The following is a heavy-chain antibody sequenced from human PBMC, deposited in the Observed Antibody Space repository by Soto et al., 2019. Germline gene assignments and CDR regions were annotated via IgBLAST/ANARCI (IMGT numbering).Heavy chain of an antibody. V-gene: IGHV1-3*01. CDR2: INAGNGNT. CDR3: AIDLTIIEEIPDFFDY. J-gene: IGHJ4*02. Sequence: ASVKVSCKASGYTFTSYAMHWVRQAPGQRLEWMGWINAGNGNTKYSQKFQGRVTITRDTSASTAYMELSSLRSEDTAVYYCAIDLTIIEEIPDFFDYRAQRTLVTGSS. D-gene: IGHD3-22*01. CDR1: GYTFTSYA.